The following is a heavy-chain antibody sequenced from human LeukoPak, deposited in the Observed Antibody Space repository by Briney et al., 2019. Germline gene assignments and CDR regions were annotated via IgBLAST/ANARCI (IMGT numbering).Heavy chain of an antibody. CDR3: ARVTYRIFGVVEYFDL. V-gene: IGHV4-59*01. CDR1: GGSISSYY. CDR2: IYYSGST. J-gene: IGHJ2*01. Sequence: SETLSLTCTVSGGSISSYYWSWIRQPPGKGLEWIGYIYYSGSTNYNPSLKSRVTISVDTSKNQFSLKLSSVTAADTAVYYCARVTYRIFGVVEYFDLWGRGTLVTVSS. D-gene: IGHD3-3*01.